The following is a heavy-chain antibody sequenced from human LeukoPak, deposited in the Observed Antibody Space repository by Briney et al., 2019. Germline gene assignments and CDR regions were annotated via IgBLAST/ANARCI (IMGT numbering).Heavy chain of an antibody. Sequence: SETLSLTCTVSGGSISTSYYWDWIRQPPGKGLEWIGSVRYSRSTNFNPSLKSRVTISVDTSRNQFSLKLRSVTAADTAVYYCARQDIDMVATRTFDYWGQGALVPSP. D-gene: IGHD5-12*01. J-gene: IGHJ4*02. V-gene: IGHV4-39*01. CDR1: GGSISTSYY. CDR3: ARQDIDMVATRTFDY. CDR2: VRYSRST.